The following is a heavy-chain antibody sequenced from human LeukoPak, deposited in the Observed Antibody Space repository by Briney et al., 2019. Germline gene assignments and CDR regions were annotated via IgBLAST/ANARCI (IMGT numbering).Heavy chain of an antibody. CDR3: ARDSSGGNYYDSSGYYYEDY. CDR1: GFTVSSHY. Sequence: GGSLRLSCAASGFTVSSHYMSWVRQAPGKGLEWVSVIYSGGSTYYADSVKGRFTISRDNSKNTLHLQMNSLRAEDTAVYYCARDSSGGNYYDSSGYYYEDYWGQGTLVTVSS. V-gene: IGHV3-53*01. D-gene: IGHD3-22*01. CDR2: IYSGGST. J-gene: IGHJ4*02.